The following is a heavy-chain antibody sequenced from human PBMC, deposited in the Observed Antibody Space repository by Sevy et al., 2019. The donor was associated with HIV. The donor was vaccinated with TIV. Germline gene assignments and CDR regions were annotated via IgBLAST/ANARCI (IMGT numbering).Heavy chain of an antibody. D-gene: IGHD5-18*01. J-gene: IGHJ6*02. V-gene: IGHV3-9*01. CDR2: ISWNGFST. Sequence: GGSLRLSCVASGSGFRFDDYAMNWVRQAPGKGLEWVAGISWNGFSTGYGDSVKGRATISRDNAKNSVYLQMNNLRDEDTALYYCAKDTDPVGYRFDYQYTYYYGMDVWGQGTTVTVSS. CDR3: AKDTDPVGYRFDYQYTYYYGMDV. CDR1: GSGFRFDDYA.